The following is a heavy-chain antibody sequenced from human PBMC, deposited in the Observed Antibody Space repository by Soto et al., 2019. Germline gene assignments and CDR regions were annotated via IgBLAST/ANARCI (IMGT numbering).Heavy chain of an antibody. Sequence: QVQLVQSGAAVKKPGSSVKVSCKASGGTFSSYAISWVRQAPGQGLEWMGGIIPIFGTANYAQKFQGRVTITADKSTSTAYMELSSLRSEDTAVYYCARRGYCSGGSCYGWFYPWGQGTLVTVSS. CDR1: GGTFSSYA. CDR3: ARRGYCSGGSCYGWFYP. J-gene: IGHJ5*02. CDR2: IIPIFGTA. V-gene: IGHV1-69*06. D-gene: IGHD2-15*01.